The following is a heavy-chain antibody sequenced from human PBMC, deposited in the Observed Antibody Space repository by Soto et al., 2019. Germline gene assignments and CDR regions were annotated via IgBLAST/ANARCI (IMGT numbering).Heavy chain of an antibody. J-gene: IGHJ4*02. D-gene: IGHD2-15*01. CDR2: ISYDGSNK. Sequence: GSLRLSCAASGFTFSSYAMHWVRQAPGKGLEWVAVISYDGSNKYYADSVKGRFTISRDNSKNTLYLQMNSLRAEDTAVYYCARGKNTVVSLSYFDYCGQGACVTVYS. CDR1: GFTFSSYA. CDR3: ARGKNTVVSLSYFDY. V-gene: IGHV3-30-3*01.